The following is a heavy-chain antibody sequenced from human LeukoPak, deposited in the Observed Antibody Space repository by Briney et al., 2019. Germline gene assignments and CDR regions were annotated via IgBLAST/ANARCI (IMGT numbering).Heavy chain of an antibody. V-gene: IGHV4-34*01. J-gene: IGHJ4*02. D-gene: IGHD1/OR15-1a*01. CDR2: INHSGST. CDR3: ARVSGLNNFDY. CDR1: GESFSDYY. Sequence: SETLSLTCAVYGESFSDYYWTWIHQPPGKGLEWIGEINHSGSTNYNPSLKSRVTISLDTSKNQFSLKLYSVTAADTTVYYCARVSGLNNFDYWGQGTLVTVSS.